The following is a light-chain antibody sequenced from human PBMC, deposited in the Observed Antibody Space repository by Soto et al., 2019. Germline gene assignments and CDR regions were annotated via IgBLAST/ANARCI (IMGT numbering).Light chain of an antibody. CDR2: NAA. Sequence: EIVMTQSPATLSVSPGERATLSCRASQRIDTSLAWYQQRPGQAPRLLLYNAATRATGIPARFSGRGFGTEFTLTISSLQSEDFALYYCQPYNNWPLTFGGGTKVESK. J-gene: IGKJ4*01. CDR3: QPYNNWPLT. CDR1: QRIDTS. V-gene: IGKV3-15*01.